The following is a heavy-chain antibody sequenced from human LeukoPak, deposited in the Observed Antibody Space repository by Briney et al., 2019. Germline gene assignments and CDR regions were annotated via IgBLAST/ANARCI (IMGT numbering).Heavy chain of an antibody. D-gene: IGHD5-18*01. CDR1: GFTFSSYA. CDR3: TTQLWYPVDY. V-gene: IGHV3-23*01. J-gene: IGHJ4*02. CDR2: ISGSGGST. Sequence: PGGSLRLSCAASGFTFSSYAMSWVRQAPGKGLEWVSAISGSGGSTYYADSVKGRFTISRDNSKNTLYLQMNSLRAEDTAVYYCTTQLWYPVDYWGQGTLVTVSS.